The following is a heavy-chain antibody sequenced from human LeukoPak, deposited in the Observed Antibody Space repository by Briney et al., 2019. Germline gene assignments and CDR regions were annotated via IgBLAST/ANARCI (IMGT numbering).Heavy chain of an antibody. CDR2: ISAYNGNT. J-gene: IGHJ6*02. CDR3: ARGGIAVAGTSDYYYYGMDV. D-gene: IGHD6-19*01. CDR1: GYTFTGQY. Sequence: ASVKVSCKTSGYTFTGQYLHWVRQAPGQGLEWMGWISAYNGNTNYAQKLQGRVTMTTDTSTTTAYMELRSLRSDDAAVYYCARGGIAVAGTSDYYYYGMDVWGQGTTVTVSS. V-gene: IGHV1-18*01.